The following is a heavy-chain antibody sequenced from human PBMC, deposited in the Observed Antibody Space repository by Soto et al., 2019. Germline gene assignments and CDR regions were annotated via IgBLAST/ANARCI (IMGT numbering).Heavy chain of an antibody. Sequence: GGSLRISCAASGVTFSSYSMNWVRQAPGKGLEWVSYINSDGSSTSYADSVKGRFTISRDNAKNTLYLQMNSLRAEDTAVYYCARDRLLWFGGPPYGMDVWGRGTTVTVSS. V-gene: IGHV3-74*01. CDR2: INSDGSST. CDR3: ARDRLLWFGGPPYGMDV. D-gene: IGHD3-10*01. J-gene: IGHJ6*02. CDR1: GVTFSSYS.